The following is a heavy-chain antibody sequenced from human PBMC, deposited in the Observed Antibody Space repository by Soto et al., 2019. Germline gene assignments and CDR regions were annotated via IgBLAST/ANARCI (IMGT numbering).Heavy chain of an antibody. J-gene: IGHJ6*02. V-gene: IGHV3-7*04. D-gene: IGHD3-10*01. CDR3: ARHDGSGSYYYYYGMDV. CDR1: GFTFSSYW. Sequence: EVQLVESGGGLVQPGGSLRLSCAASGFTFSSYWMSWVRQAPGKGLEWVANIKQDGYEKYYMDSVKGRFTISRDNAKNSLCLQMNSLRAEDTAVYYCARHDGSGSYYYYYGMDVWGQGPTVTVSS. CDR2: IKQDGYEK.